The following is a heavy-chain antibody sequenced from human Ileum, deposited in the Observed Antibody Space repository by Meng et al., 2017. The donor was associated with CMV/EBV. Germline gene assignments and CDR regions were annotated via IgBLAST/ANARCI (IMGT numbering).Heavy chain of an antibody. D-gene: IGHD6-6*01. CDR3: ARGYSTSSRGPSFDY. Sequence: GESLKISCEASEFTFSSYWMNWVRQAPGKGLEWVAKIKQDGSEKYYVDSVKGRFTISRDNAKNSLYLQMDRLRAEDTAVYYCARGYSTSSRGPSFDYWGQGTLVTVSS. CDR2: IKQDGSEK. V-gene: IGHV3-7*01. J-gene: IGHJ4*02. CDR1: EFTFSSYW.